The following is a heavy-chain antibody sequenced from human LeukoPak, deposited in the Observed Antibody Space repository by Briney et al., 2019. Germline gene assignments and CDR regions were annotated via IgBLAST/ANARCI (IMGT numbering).Heavy chain of an antibody. V-gene: IGHV3-23*01. CDR1: GFTFSSYA. CDR2: ISGSGGST. CDR3: ASSDYYDSSGYFLFDP. J-gene: IGHJ5*02. D-gene: IGHD3-22*01. Sequence: PGGSLRLSCAASGFTFSSYAMSWVRQAPGKGLEWVSAISGSGGSTYYADSVKGRFTVSRDNSKNTLYLQMNSLRAEDTAVYYCASSDYYDSSGYFLFDPWGQGTLVTVSS.